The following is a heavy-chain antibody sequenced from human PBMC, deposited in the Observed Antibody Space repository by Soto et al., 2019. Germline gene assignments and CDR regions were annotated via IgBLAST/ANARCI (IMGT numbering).Heavy chain of an antibody. CDR2: IYYSGST. D-gene: IGHD3-10*01. Sequence: SETLSLTCTVSGGSISSSSYYWGWIRQPPGKGLEWIGSIYYSGSTYYNPSLKSRVTIPVDTSKNQFSLKLSSVTAADTAVYYCAIYGWFGELSTFDYWGQGTLVTVSS. CDR1: GGSISSSSYY. J-gene: IGHJ4*02. CDR3: AIYGWFGELSTFDY. V-gene: IGHV4-39*01.